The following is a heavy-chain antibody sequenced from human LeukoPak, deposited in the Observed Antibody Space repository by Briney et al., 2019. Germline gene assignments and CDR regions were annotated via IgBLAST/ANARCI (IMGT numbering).Heavy chain of an antibody. J-gene: IGHJ5*02. Sequence: GGSLRLSCAASGFTFSSYGMHWVRQAPGKGLEWVAVISYDGSNKYYADSVKGRFTISRDNSKNTLYLQMNSLRAEDTAVYYCASDPAGEDWFDPWGQGTLVTVSS. D-gene: IGHD2-2*01. CDR3: ASDPAGEDWFDP. CDR2: ISYDGSNK. CDR1: GFTFSSYG. V-gene: IGHV3-30*03.